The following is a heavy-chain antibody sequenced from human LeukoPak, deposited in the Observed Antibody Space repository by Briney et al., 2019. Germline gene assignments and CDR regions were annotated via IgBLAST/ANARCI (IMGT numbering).Heavy chain of an antibody. CDR1: GGSVSNYY. CDR3: ASGYCSTTSCLHY. D-gene: IGHD2-2*03. CDR2: IYYSGST. Sequence: PSETLSLTCTVSGGSVSNYYWTWIRQPPGKGLEWIGHIYYSGSTYYNPSLKSRVTISVDTSKNQFSLKLSSVTAADTAVYYCASGYCSTTSCLHYWGQGTLVTVSS. V-gene: IGHV4-59*02. J-gene: IGHJ4*02.